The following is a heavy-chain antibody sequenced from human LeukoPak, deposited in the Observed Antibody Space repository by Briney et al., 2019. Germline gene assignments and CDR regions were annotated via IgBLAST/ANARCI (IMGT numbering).Heavy chain of an antibody. D-gene: IGHD6-19*01. CDR1: GGSISSSSYY. CDR2: IYYSEST. V-gene: IGHV4-39*01. Sequence: PSESLSLTCTVSGGSISSSSYYWGWLRQPPGKGLEWIGSIYYSESTYSNPSLDSPATISVDTTNNQFSLKVSSVTAADTAVYYCARLPREQWLSRDYWGQGTQVTVSS. J-gene: IGHJ4*02. CDR3: ARLPREQWLSRDY.